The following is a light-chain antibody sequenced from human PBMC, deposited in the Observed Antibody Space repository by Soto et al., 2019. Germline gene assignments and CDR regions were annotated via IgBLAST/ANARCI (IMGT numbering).Light chain of an antibody. CDR3: QQFNSYPL. CDR1: QGISSA. J-gene: IGKJ4*01. Sequence: AIQLTQSPSSLSASVGDRVTITCRASQGISSALAWYQQKPGKALKLLIYDASSLESGVPSRFSGSGSGTDFTLTISSLQPEDFATYYCQQFNSYPLFGGGTKVEIK. V-gene: IGKV1-13*02. CDR2: DAS.